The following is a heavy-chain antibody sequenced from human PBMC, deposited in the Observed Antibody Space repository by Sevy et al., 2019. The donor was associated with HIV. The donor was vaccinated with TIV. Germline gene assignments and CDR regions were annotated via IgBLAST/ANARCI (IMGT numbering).Heavy chain of an antibody. CDR2: IHSDDTT. Sequence: GGSLRLSCAASGFTVNSNYMTWVRQAPGKGLEGASVIHSDDTTYHADSVKDRFTISRDNFKNTLYLHMRSLRAEDTAVYYCARGKSGYGYALNYWGQGTLVTVSS. V-gene: IGHV3-66*01. J-gene: IGHJ4*02. CDR3: ARGKSGYGYALNY. CDR1: GFTVNSNY. D-gene: IGHD5-18*01.